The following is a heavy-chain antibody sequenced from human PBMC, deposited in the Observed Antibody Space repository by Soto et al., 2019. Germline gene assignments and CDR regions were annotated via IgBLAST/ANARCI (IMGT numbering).Heavy chain of an antibody. CDR3: ARDGFGQLWGSTIYYYYGMDV. J-gene: IGHJ6*02. D-gene: IGHD3-10*01. CDR2: ISSSSSYI. CDR1: GFTFSSYS. Sequence: GGSLRLSCAASGFTFSSYSMNWVRQAPGKGLEWVSSISSSSSYIYYADSVKGRFTISRDNAKNSLYLQMNSLRAEDTAVYYCARDGFGQLWGSTIYYYYGMDVWGQGTTVTVSS. V-gene: IGHV3-21*01.